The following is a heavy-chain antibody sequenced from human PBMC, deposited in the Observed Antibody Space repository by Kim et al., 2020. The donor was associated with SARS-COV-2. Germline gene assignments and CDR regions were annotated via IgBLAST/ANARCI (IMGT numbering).Heavy chain of an antibody. CDR3: ARFDY. Sequence: GGSLRLSCSASGYTFSYSNIHWVRQAPGKGLEWVSGISSDGTNKLYADSVKGRFTISRDNSKNTLFLEMNSLRDEDTAVYYCARFDYWGQGTLVTVSS. V-gene: IGHV3-30*03. J-gene: IGHJ4*02. CDR1: GYTFSYSN. CDR2: ISSDGTNK.